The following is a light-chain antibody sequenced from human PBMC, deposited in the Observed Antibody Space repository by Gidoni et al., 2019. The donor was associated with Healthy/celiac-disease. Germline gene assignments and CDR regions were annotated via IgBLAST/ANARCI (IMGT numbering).Light chain of an antibody. CDR3: AAWDDSLNGHVV. J-gene: IGLJ2*01. Sequence: QSVLTQPPSASGTPGTRVTISCSGSSSNIGSNTVNWCQQLPGTATKLLIYSNNQRPPGVPDRFSGSKSGTSASLAISGLQSEDEADYYCAAWDDSLNGHVVFGGGTKLTVL. CDR1: SSNIGSNT. CDR2: SNN. V-gene: IGLV1-44*01.